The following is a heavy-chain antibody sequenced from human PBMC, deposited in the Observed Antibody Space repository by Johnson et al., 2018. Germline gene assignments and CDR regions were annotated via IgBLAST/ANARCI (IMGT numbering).Heavy chain of an antibody. CDR1: GFSFDNYA. J-gene: IGHJ6*03. D-gene: IGHD2-21*02. Sequence: VQLVESGGGLVQPGRSLRLSCAASGFSFDNYAIHWVRQASGKGLEWVARIRTKTNNYATSYAASVMGSFTISRDDSKNTAYLQLNNLKSEDTAVYYCSAVVTGHHYMDVWGKGTTVTVSS. CDR2: IRTKTNNYAT. V-gene: IGHV3-73*01. CDR3: SAVVTGHHYMDV.